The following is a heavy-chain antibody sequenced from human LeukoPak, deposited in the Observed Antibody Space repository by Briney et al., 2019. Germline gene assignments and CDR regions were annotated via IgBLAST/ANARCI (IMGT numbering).Heavy chain of an antibody. CDR2: MNPNSGNT. D-gene: IGHD5-18*01. J-gene: IGHJ4*02. V-gene: IGHV1-8*02. Sequence: ASVKVSCKASGGTFSSYAISWVRQAPGQGLEWMGWMNPNSGNTGYAQKFQGRVTMTRNTSISTAYMELSSLRSEDTAVYYCARGRLGDTAMVSVYWGQGTLVTVSS. CDR3: ARGRLGDTAMVSVY. CDR1: GGTFSSYA.